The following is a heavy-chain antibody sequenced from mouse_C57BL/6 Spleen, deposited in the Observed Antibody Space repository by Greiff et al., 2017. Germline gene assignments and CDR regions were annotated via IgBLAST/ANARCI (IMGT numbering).Heavy chain of an antibody. J-gene: IGHJ4*01. V-gene: IGHV1-77*01. CDR3: AKRTTVVASGAMDY. CDR2: IGPGSGST. Sequence: QVQLQQSGAELVKPGASVKISCKASGYTFTDYYINWVKQRPGQGLEWIGKIGPGSGSTYYNEKFKGKATLTADKSSSTAYMQLSSLTSEDSAVYFCAKRTTVVASGAMDYWGQGTSVTVSS. CDR1: GYTFTDYY. D-gene: IGHD1-1*01.